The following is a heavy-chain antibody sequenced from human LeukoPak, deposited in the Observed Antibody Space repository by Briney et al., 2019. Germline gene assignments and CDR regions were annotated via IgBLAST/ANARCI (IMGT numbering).Heavy chain of an antibody. J-gene: IGHJ4*02. V-gene: IGHV3-7*01. Sequence: GGSLRFSGAASGFRFGNYWRDWLGQAPGLGLEWVASIKPDGSQRDYVDSVKGRFTISRDNAQNSLYLQMNSLRVEDTAVYYCARDDASSSFTYWGQGALVTVSS. CDR1: GFRFGNYW. CDR3: ARDDASSSFTY. D-gene: IGHD3-16*01. CDR2: IKPDGSQR.